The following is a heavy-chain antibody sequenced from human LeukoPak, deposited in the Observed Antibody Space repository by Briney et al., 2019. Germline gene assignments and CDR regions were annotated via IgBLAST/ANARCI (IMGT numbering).Heavy chain of an antibody. CDR2: IRYDGSNK. CDR3: AKDPYYYGSGSNFDY. J-gene: IGHJ4*02. V-gene: IGHV3-30*02. Sequence: GGSLRLSCAASGFTFNAYGMHWVRQAPGKGLEWVTFIRYDGSNKYYADSVKGRFTISRDNSKNTLYLQMNSLRAEDTAVYYCAKDPYYYGSGSNFDYWGQGTLVTVSS. D-gene: IGHD3-10*01. CDR1: GFTFNAYG.